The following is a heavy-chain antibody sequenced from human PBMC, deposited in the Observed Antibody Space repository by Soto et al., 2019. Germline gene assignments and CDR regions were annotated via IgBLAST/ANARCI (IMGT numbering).Heavy chain of an antibody. V-gene: IGHV1-24*01. J-gene: IGHJ4*02. CDR1: GDTFTELS. CDR2: FDAEDGET. Sequence: ASVKVSCKVTGDTFTELSIHWVRQAPGKGLEWMGGFDAEDGETFYAKKFQGRVSMTEDTSTDTAYMDLSSLRPEDTAVYYCAHRRTALGHDFYFSRGYFDYWGQGTLVTVSS. D-gene: IGHD3-3*01. CDR3: AHRRTALGHDFYFSRGYFDY.